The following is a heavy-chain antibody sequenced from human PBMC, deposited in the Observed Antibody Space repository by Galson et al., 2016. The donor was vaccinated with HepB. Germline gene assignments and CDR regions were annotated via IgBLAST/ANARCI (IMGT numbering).Heavy chain of an antibody. CDR1: GLHFKSYA. J-gene: IGHJ4*02. Sequence: SLRLSCAASGLHFKSYAMHWVRQAPGQGLEWVSVISYDGRDKKYADSVKGRFTISRDNSKNTLYLQMSSLIPEDTAVYYCAKTRRKGSGSYGVDYWGQGTLVTVSS. D-gene: IGHD3-10*01. CDR2: ISYDGRDK. CDR3: AKTRRKGSGSYGVDY. V-gene: IGHV3-30*18.